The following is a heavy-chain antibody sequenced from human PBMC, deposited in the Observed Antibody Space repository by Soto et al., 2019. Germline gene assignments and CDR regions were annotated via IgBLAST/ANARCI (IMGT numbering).Heavy chain of an antibody. D-gene: IGHD3-10*01. CDR1: GGSISSVGYY. CDR3: AGQPTAGSYYFLGSYYYYYAMDV. CDR2: IYYSGST. J-gene: IGHJ6*02. Sequence: LYLTCTVSGGSISSVGYYWSWIRQHPGKGLEWIGYIYYSGSTYYNSSLKSRVTISLDTSKNQFSLKLSSVTAADTAVYYCAGQPTAGSYYFLGSYYYYYAMDVCGQVSTVTVSS. V-gene: IGHV4-30-4*08.